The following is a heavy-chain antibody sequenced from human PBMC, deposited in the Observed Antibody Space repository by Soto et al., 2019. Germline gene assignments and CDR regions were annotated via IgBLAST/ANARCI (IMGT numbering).Heavy chain of an antibody. CDR2: ITWNGGSI. Sequence: EVQLVEAGGDLVQPGRSLRLSCAASGFTFEDYAMHWVRQASGKGLEWGSGITWNGGSIGYAASVKGRFTISRENAKKSLDLEMNSLRPEDTALYFCAKDMGCAASRSAGLDHWGQGTLVTVSS. V-gene: IGHV3-9*01. CDR3: AKDMGCAASRSAGLDH. D-gene: IGHD2-15*01. CDR1: GFTFEDYA. J-gene: IGHJ4*02.